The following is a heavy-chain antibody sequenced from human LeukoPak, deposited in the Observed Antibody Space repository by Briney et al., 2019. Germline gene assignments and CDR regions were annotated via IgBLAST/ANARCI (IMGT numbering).Heavy chain of an antibody. Sequence: GGSLRLSCAASGFTFSSYGMHWVRQAPGKGLEWVAFIRYDGSNKYYADSVKGRFTISRDNSKNTLYLQMNSLRAEDTAVYYCAKDSSSTPTAWSFDYWGQGTLVTVSS. D-gene: IGHD2-2*01. V-gene: IGHV3-30*02. CDR1: GFTFSSYG. CDR3: AKDSSSTPTAWSFDY. CDR2: IRYDGSNK. J-gene: IGHJ4*02.